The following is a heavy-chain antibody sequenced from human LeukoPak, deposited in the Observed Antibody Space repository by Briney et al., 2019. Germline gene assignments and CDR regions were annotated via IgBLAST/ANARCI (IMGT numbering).Heavy chain of an antibody. J-gene: IGHJ6*02. CDR1: GYTFTSYG. Sequence: GASVKVSCKASGYTFTSYGISWVRQAPGQGLEWMGWISAYNGNTSYAQKLQGRVTMTTDTSTSTAYMELRSLRSDDTAVYYCARGSDWPYYYGMDVWGQGTTVTVSS. V-gene: IGHV1-18*01. CDR2: ISAYNGNT. D-gene: IGHD3-9*01. CDR3: ARGSDWPYYYGMDV.